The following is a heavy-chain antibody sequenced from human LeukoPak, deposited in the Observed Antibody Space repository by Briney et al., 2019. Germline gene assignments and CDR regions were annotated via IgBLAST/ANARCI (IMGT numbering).Heavy chain of an antibody. V-gene: IGHV3-30*18. CDR2: ISYDGSNK. J-gene: IGHJ3*02. CDR1: GFTFSSYG. CDR3: AKEALGAFDI. Sequence: GGSLRLSCAASGFTFSSYGMHWVRQTPGKGLEWVAVISYDGSNKYYADSVKGRFTISRDNSKNTLYLQMNSLRAGDTAVYYCAKEALGAFDIWGQGTMVTVSS.